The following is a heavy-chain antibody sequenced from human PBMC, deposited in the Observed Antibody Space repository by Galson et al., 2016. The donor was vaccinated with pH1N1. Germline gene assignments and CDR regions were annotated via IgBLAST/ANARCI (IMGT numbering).Heavy chain of an antibody. J-gene: IGHJ3*02. D-gene: IGHD4-17*01. CDR2: VNPGGSTI. V-gene: IGHV5-51*03. CDR3: ARQYDFGDYRGDAFDI. CDR1: GYSFTSQW. Sequence: QSGAEVKKPGESLKISCKASGYSFTSQWIAWVRQVPGKGLEWVGVVNPGGSTIRYSPPFQGQVTISNDKSINTAYLQLISLKASDTATYYCARQYDFGDYRGDAFDIWGQGTMVIVSS.